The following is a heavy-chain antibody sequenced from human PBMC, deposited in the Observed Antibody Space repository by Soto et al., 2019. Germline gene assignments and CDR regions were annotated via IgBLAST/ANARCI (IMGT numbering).Heavy chain of an antibody. V-gene: IGHV5-51*01. D-gene: IGHD6-13*01. Sequence: GESLKISCQCSGYTFSNFWIGWVRQLPGRGLEWMGIIYPGDQETRYSPSFHGKVTISADKSINTAYLQWNSLEASDTAFYFCARSPRSSPYFDYWGQGALVTVSS. CDR2: IYPGDQET. CDR3: ARSPRSSPYFDY. J-gene: IGHJ4*02. CDR1: GYTFSNFW.